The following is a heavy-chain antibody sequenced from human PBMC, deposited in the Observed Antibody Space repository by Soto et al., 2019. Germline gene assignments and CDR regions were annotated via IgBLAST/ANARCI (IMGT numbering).Heavy chain of an antibody. Sequence: QVQLVQSGPEVKQPGSSVKVSCRASGLTVSSYVIIGVRQSPGQGLEWMGGVIPLLGTVTYEERFRGRVTITAEKATSTDYVELHSLRSEDTAFYYCAGLGYSKCSAYWGQGTLVTISS. CDR2: VIPLLGTV. CDR3: AGLGYSKCSAY. D-gene: IGHD4-4*01. J-gene: IGHJ4*02. CDR1: GLTVSSYV. V-gene: IGHV1-69*06.